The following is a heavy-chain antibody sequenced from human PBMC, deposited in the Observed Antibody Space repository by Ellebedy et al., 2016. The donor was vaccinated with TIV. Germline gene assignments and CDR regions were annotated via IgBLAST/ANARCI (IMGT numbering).Heavy chain of an antibody. J-gene: IGHJ4*02. CDR3: AKEIHDSGGY. CDR1: GFTFSAYG. CDR2: VTNDGRNQ. D-gene: IGHD4-23*01. V-gene: IGHV3-30*18. Sequence: PGGSLRLSCAASGFTFSAYGMHWVRQAPGKGLDWLAVVTNDGRNQYYADSIKGRFTISRDNSKNTLYLQMRSLRAEDSAIYYCAKEIHDSGGYWGQGTLVTVSS.